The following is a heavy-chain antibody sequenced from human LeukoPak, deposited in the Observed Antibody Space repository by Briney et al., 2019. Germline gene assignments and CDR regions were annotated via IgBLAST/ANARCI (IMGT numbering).Heavy chain of an antibody. CDR2: IYTSGST. J-gene: IGHJ4*02. V-gene: IGHV4-4*07. CDR1: GGSISSYY. Sequence: PSETLSLTCTVSGGSISSYYWSWIRQPAGKGLEWIGRIYTSGSTNYNPSLKSRVTMSVDTSKNQFSLKLSSVTAADTAVYYCARDGDCSSTSCYPLWDYWGQGTLVTVSS. CDR3: ARDGDCSSTSCYPLWDY. D-gene: IGHD2-2*03.